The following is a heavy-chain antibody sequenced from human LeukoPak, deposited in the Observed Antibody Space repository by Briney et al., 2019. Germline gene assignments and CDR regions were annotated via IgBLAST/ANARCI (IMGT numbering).Heavy chain of an antibody. CDR2: IIPIFGTA. D-gene: IGHD2-2*02. CDR3: ARQTPDIVVVPAAIRSGWFDP. J-gene: IGHJ5*02. CDR1: GGTFSSYA. V-gene: IGHV1-69*05. Sequence: SVKVSCKASGGTFSSYAISWVRQAPGQGLEWMGGIIPIFGTANYAQKFQGRVTVTTDESTSTAYMELSSLRSEDTAVYYCARQTPDIVVVPAAIRSGWFDPWGQGTLVTVSS.